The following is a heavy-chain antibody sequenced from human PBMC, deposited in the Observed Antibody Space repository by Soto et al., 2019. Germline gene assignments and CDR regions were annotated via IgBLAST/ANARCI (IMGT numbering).Heavy chain of an antibody. CDR2: ISAYNGNT. CDR3: ARDWGGVGALPPWLKAADFDY. D-gene: IGHD1-26*01. CDR1: GCPFTSYG. J-gene: IGHJ4*02. V-gene: IGHV1-18*01. Sequence: ASVKISCKASGCPFTSYGISGVRQAPEQGLEWMGWISAYNGNTNYAQKLQGRVTMTTDTSTSTAYMELRSLRSDDTAVYYCARDWGGVGALPPWLKAADFDYWGQGTLVTVSS.